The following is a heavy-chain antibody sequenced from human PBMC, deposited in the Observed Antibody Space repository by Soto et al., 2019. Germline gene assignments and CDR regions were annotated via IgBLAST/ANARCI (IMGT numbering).Heavy chain of an antibody. V-gene: IGHV3-30-3*01. Sequence: QVQLVESGGGVVQPRRSLRLSCAASGFTFSSYAMHWVRQAPGKGLEWVAVISYDGSNKYYADSVKGRFTISRDNSKNTLYLQMNSLRAEDTAVYYCARERQQQLLQGPSDAFDIWGQGTMVTVSS. D-gene: IGHD6-13*01. J-gene: IGHJ3*02. CDR2: ISYDGSNK. CDR3: ARERQQQLLQGPSDAFDI. CDR1: GFTFSSYA.